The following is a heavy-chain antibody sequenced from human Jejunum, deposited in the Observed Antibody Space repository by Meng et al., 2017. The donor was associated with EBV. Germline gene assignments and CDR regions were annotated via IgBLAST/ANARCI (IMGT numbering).Heavy chain of an antibody. J-gene: IGHJ5*02. V-gene: IGHV4-4*02. Sequence: QGQVQEWGSGLVQPSGTLSLTCAVSGASIGSSHWGSWVRQAPGEGLEWIGEIYYTGRTNYNPPLKSRVSMSIDKSKNQFSLNLNSVTVADTAVYYCATSMSGYSYGYSWGQGTLVTVSS. D-gene: IGHD5-12*01. CDR3: ATSMSGYSYGYS. CDR2: IYYTGRT. CDR1: GASIGSSHW.